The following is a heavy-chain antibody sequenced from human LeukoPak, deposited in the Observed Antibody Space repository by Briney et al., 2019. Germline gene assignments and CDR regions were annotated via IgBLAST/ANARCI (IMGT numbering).Heavy chain of an antibody. D-gene: IGHD4-17*01. CDR1: GFTFSSYG. CDR2: IRYDGSNK. V-gene: IGHV3-30*02. Sequence: GGSLRLSCAASGFTFSSYGLHWVRQAPGKGLEWVAFIRYDGSNKYYADSVKGRFTISRDNSKNTLYLQMNSLRAEDTAVYYCAKDERYTVTTNYWGQGTLVTVSS. J-gene: IGHJ4*02. CDR3: AKDERYTVTTNY.